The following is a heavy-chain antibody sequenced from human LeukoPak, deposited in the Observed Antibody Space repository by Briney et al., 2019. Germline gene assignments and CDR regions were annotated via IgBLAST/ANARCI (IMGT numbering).Heavy chain of an antibody. Sequence: GASVKVSCKASGYTFTGYYMHRVRQAPGQGFEWMGWINPNSGGTNYAQKFQGRVTMTRDTSISTAYMELSRLRSDDTAVYYCARGYCSGGSCYYGGFGYWGQGTLVTVSS. CDR1: GYTFTGYY. D-gene: IGHD2-15*01. V-gene: IGHV1-2*02. CDR3: ARGYCSGGSCYYGGFGY. J-gene: IGHJ4*02. CDR2: INPNSGGT.